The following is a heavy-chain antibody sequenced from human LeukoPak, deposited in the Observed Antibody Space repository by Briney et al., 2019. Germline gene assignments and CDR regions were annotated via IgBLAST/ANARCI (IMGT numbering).Heavy chain of an antibody. CDR3: ARLPRVFSGSYSY. J-gene: IGHJ4*02. CDR2: INSDGSST. Sequence: GGSLRLSCAASGFTFSSYWMHWVRQAPGKGLVWVSRINSDGSSTSYADSVKGRFTISRDNAKNTVYLQMNSLRAEDTAVYYCARLPRVFSGSYSYWGQGTLVTVSS. CDR1: GFTFSSYW. V-gene: IGHV3-74*01. D-gene: IGHD3-10*01.